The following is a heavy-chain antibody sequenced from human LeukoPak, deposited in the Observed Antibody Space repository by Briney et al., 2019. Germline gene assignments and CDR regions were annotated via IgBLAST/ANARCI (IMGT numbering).Heavy chain of an antibody. J-gene: IGHJ4*02. CDR1: GFTFSSYH. CDR3: ARGNSFTFGGVLVDY. Sequence: GGSLRLSCAASGFTFSSYHINWVRQAPGKGLEWVSGIRGSGGGAYYADSVKGRFTISRDNSKNTLYLQMNSLRTADTPVYYCARGNSFTFGGVLVDYWGQGTLVTVSS. V-gene: IGHV3-23*01. CDR2: IRGSGGGA. D-gene: IGHD3-16*02.